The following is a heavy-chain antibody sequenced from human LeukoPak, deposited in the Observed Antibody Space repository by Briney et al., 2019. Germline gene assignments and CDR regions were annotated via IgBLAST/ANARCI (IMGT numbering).Heavy chain of an antibody. CDR2: VDNDGSST. CDR1: GFTFGSYW. J-gene: IGHJ5*02. D-gene: IGHD1-7*01. V-gene: IGHV3-74*01. Sequence: PGGSLRLSCAASGFTFGSYWMHWVRQAPGEGLVWVSRVDNDGSSTNYADSAKGRFTISRDKAKNTLYLQMSSLRAEDTAMYYCARGNYGRFDPWGQGTLVTVSS. CDR3: ARGNYGRFDP.